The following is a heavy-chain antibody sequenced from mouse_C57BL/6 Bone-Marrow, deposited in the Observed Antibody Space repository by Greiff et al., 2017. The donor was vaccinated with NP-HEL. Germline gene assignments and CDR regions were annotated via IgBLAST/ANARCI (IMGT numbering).Heavy chain of an antibody. CDR2: IYPGGGYT. CDR3: ARWRSWDWYFDV. Sequence: VKLQESGAELVRPGTSVKMSCKASGYTFTNYWIGWAKQRPGHGLEWIGDIYPGGGYTNYNEKFKGKATLTADKSSSTAYMQFSSLTSEDSAIYYCARWRSWDWYFDVWGTGTTVTVSS. V-gene: IGHV1-63*01. D-gene: IGHD4-1*01. CDR1: GYTFTNYW. J-gene: IGHJ1*03.